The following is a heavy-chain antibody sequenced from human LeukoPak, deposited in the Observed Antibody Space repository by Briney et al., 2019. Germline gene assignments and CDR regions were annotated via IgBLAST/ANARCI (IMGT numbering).Heavy chain of an antibody. V-gene: IGHV4-31*03. J-gene: IGHJ4*02. CDR2: IYYSGST. Sequence: KPSETLSLTCTVSGGSISSSSYYWGWIRQHPGKGLEWIGYIYYSGSTYYNPSLKSRVTISVDTSKNQFSLKLSSVTAADTAVYYCARGLGGLRLGELKNFDYWGQGTLVTVSS. CDR3: ARGLGGLRLGELKNFDY. CDR1: GGSISSSSYY. D-gene: IGHD3-16*01.